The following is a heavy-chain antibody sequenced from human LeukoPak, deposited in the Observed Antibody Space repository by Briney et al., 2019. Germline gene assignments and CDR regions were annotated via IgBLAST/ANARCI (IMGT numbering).Heavy chain of an antibody. J-gene: IGHJ4*02. CDR3: LREVDWKYAFDY. V-gene: IGHV3-33*08. CDR1: GFTFSNYA. D-gene: IGHD1-7*01. CDR2: IRPDGSHI. Sequence: GGSLRLSCAASGFTFSNYAMHWVRQAPGKGLEWVAVIRPDGSHISYVDPVKGRFTISRDNSNNMLYLQMNSLRAEDTALYYCLREVDWKYAFDYWGRGTLVTVSS.